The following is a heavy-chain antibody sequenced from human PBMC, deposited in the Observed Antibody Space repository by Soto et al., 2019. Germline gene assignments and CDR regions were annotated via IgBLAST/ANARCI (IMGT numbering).Heavy chain of an antibody. CDR1: GFTFSSYS. V-gene: IGHV3-21*01. D-gene: IGHD6-6*01. Sequence: GGSLRLSCAASGFTFSSYSMNWVRQAPGKGLEWVSSISSSSSYIYYADSVKGRFTISRDNAKNSLYLQMNSLRAEDTAVYYCARDPKAARPYAFDIWGQGTMVTVSS. CDR2: ISSSSSYI. J-gene: IGHJ3*02. CDR3: ARDPKAARPYAFDI.